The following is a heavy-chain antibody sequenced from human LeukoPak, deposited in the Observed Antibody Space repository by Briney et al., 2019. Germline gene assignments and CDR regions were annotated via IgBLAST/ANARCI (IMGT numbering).Heavy chain of an antibody. V-gene: IGHV1-2*02. CDR1: GYTFTGYY. CDR3: ARGLDDYGGNLRYYYYYMDV. D-gene: IGHD4-23*01. Sequence: ASVKVSFKASGYTFTGYYMHWVRQAPGQGLEWMGWINPNSGGTNYAQKFQGRVTMTRDTSISTAYMELSRLRSDDTAVYYCARGLDDYGGNLRYYYYYMDVWGKGTTVTVSS. CDR2: INPNSGGT. J-gene: IGHJ6*03.